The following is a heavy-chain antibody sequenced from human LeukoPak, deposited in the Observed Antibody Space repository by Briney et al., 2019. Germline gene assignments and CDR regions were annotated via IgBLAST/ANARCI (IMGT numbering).Heavy chain of an antibody. J-gene: IGHJ6*02. CDR1: GFTFSSYA. CDR2: IKSKTDGGTT. CDR3: TTEYCGGDCTNYYGMDV. D-gene: IGHD2-21*02. Sequence: GGSLRLSCAASGFTFSSYAMSWVRQAPGKGLEWVGRIKSKTDGGTTDYAAPVKGRFTISRDDSKNTLYLQMNSLKTEDTAVYYCTTEYCGGDCTNYYGMDVWGQGTTVTVSS. V-gene: IGHV3-15*01.